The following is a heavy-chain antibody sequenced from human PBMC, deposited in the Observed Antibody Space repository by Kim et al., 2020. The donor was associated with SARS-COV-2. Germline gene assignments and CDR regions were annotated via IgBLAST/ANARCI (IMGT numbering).Heavy chain of an antibody. CDR1: GGSISSYY. CDR2: IYYSGST. J-gene: IGHJ5*02. D-gene: IGHD3-22*01. CDR3: ARDGYYYDSSGYSNWFDP. V-gene: IGHV4-59*01. Sequence: SETLSLTCTVSGGSISSYYWSWIRQPPGKGLEWIGYIYYSGSTNYNPSLKSRVTISVDTSKNQFSLKLSSVTAADTAVYYCARDGYYYDSSGYSNWFDPWGQGTLVTVSS.